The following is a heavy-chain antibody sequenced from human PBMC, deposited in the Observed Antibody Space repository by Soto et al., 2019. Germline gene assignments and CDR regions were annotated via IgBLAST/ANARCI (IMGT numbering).Heavy chain of an antibody. D-gene: IGHD2-21*02. CDR3: ARDLGVVTALDY. CDR2: ISYDGSNK. Sequence: QVQLVESGGGVVQPGRSLRLSCAASGFTFSSYAMHWVRQAPGKGLEWVAVISYDGSNKYYADSVKGRFTISRDNSKNTLYLQMNSLRAEDTAVYYCARDLGVVTALDYWGQGTLVTASS. J-gene: IGHJ4*02. V-gene: IGHV3-30-3*01. CDR1: GFTFSSYA.